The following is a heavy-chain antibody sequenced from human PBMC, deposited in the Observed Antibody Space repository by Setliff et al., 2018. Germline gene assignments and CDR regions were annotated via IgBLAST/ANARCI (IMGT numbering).Heavy chain of an antibody. V-gene: IGHV4-59*01. CDR1: GGSISSYY. D-gene: IGHD3-10*01. CDR3: AREKGVYTYYFDY. J-gene: IGHJ4*02. CDR2: IYYSGST. Sequence: TSETLSLTCTVSGGSISSYYWSWIRQPPGKGLEWIGYIYYSGSTNYNPSLKSRVTISVDTSKNQFSLKLSSVTAADTAVYYCAREKGVYTYYFDYWGQGTLVTVS.